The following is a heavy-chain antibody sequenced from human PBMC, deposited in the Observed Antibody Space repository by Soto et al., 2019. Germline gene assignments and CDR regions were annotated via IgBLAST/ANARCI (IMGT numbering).Heavy chain of an antibody. CDR2: ISPYNGHT. V-gene: IGHV1-18*01. Sequence: QVPLVQSGAEVKKPGASMKVSCKASGYTFTTYGLSWVRQAPGQGLEWMGWISPYNGHTTYAQKLQGRVTMTTDTSTSTALMELRSLRSDDPAIYYCARHYYAFLTRSYNVGGAHAFDFWGQGTMVTVSS. CDR1: GYTFTTYG. J-gene: IGHJ3*01. CDR3: ARHYYAFLTRSYNVGGAHAFDF. D-gene: IGHD3-9*01.